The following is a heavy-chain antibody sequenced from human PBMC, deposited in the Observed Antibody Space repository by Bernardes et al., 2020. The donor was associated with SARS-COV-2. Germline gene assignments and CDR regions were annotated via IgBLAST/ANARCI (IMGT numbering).Heavy chain of an antibody. D-gene: IGHD2-2*01. CDR2: ITERSERS. CDR1: GFTFGSYG. CDR3: AREPSRRADL. J-gene: IGHJ5*02. Sequence: VGSLILSCAASGFTFGSYGMSWVRQAPGKGLEWVAYITERSERSIYADSVKGHFTISRDNSRDTLYLQLSNLRAEDTAIYYCAREPSRRADLWGQGTLVTVSS. V-gene: IGHV3-23*01.